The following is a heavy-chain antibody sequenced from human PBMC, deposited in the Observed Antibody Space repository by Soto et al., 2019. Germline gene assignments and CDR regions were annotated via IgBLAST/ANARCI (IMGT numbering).Heavy chain of an antibody. J-gene: IGHJ3*02. Sequence: ASVKVSCKASGYTFTSYYMHWVRQAPGQGLEWMGIINPSGGSTSYAQKFQGRVTMTRDTSTSTVYMELSSLGSEDTAVYYCARDRIGDYYDSSGLQEGYAFDIWGQGTMVTVSS. V-gene: IGHV1-46*01. D-gene: IGHD3-22*01. CDR1: GYTFTSYY. CDR3: ARDRIGDYYDSSGLQEGYAFDI. CDR2: INPSGGST.